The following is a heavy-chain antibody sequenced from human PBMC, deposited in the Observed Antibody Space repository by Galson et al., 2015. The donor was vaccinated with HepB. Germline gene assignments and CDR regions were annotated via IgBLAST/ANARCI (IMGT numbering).Heavy chain of an antibody. D-gene: IGHD1-14*01. CDR3: ARTNPGTYYFDY. Sequence: SLRLSCAASGFTFSSYAMHWVRQAPGKGLEWVAVISYDGSNKYYADSVKGRFTISRDNSKNTLYLQMNSLRAEDTAVYYCARTNPGTYYFDYWGQGTLVTVSS. V-gene: IGHV3-30-3*01. CDR2: ISYDGSNK. J-gene: IGHJ4*02. CDR1: GFTFSSYA.